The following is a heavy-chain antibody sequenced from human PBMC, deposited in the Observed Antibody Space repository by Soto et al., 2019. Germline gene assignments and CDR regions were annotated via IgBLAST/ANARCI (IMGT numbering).Heavy chain of an antibody. CDR3: ARDQIAVAGPDY. D-gene: IGHD6-19*01. V-gene: IGHV1-3*01. Sequence: GASVKVSCKTSGDTFTTYAIHWVRQAPGQGLEWMGWINAGNGNTKYSQKFQGRFTITRDSSASTAYMELSSLRSEDTAVYYCARDQIAVAGPDYWGQGTLVTVSS. CDR2: INAGNGNT. CDR1: GDTFTTYA. J-gene: IGHJ4*02.